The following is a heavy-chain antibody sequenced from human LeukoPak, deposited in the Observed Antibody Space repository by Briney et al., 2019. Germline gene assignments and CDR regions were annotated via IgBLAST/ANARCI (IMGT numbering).Heavy chain of an antibody. J-gene: IGHJ4*02. CDR1: GFSFSTSW. V-gene: IGHV3-7*01. CDR3: ARLSTSVAGGDH. D-gene: IGHD6-19*01. CDR2: IKKDGSEE. Sequence: PGGSLRLSCTASGFSFSTSWMSGVRQTPGKGLEWVANIKKDGSEEYYVDSVKTRFTISRDNAKNSLYLQLNSLIVEDTAVYYCARLSTSVAGGDHWGQGTLVTVSS.